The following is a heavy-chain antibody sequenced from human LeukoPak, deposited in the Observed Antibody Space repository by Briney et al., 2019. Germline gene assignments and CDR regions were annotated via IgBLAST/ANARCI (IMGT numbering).Heavy chain of an antibody. CDR2: ISYDGSNK. D-gene: IGHD6-13*01. Sequence: GGSLRLSCAASGFTFSSYAMHWVRQAPGKGLEWVAVISYDGSNKYYADSVKGRFTISRDNSKNTLYLQMNSLRAEDTAVYYCARASGSIAAADSDAFDIWGQGTMVTVSS. CDR3: ARASGSIAAADSDAFDI. V-gene: IGHV3-30-3*01. CDR1: GFTFSSYA. J-gene: IGHJ3*02.